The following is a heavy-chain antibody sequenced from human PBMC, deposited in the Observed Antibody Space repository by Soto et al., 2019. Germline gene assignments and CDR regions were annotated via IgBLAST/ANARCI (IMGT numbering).Heavy chain of an antibody. D-gene: IGHD3-3*01. CDR1: GGTFSSYA. CDR2: IIPIFGTA. CDR3: ARVRVRFLEWLGSEG. V-gene: IGHV1-69*12. J-gene: IGHJ4*02. Sequence: QVPLVQSGAEVKKPGSSVKVSCKASGGTFSSYAFSWVRQAPGQGLEWMGGIIPIFGTANYAQKFQGRVTITADESTSTAYMELSSLRSEDTAVYYCARVRVRFLEWLGSEGWGQGTLVTVSS.